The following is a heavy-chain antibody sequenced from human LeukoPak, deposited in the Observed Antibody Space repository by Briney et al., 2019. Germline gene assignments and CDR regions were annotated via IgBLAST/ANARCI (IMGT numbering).Heavy chain of an antibody. V-gene: IGHV3-21*01. CDR3: TRKGSQWDFLVDY. D-gene: IGHD2/OR15-2a*01. Sequence: GGSVRVSCAASGFTFSSYAMHWVRQAPGKGLEWVGWITSSGRYIYYAHSVKGRFTISRDNSENSLYLRMDSLTAEDPAVYYCTRKGSQWDFLVDYWGQGTRVAVSP. CDR1: GFTFSSYA. J-gene: IGHJ4*02. CDR2: ITSSGRYI.